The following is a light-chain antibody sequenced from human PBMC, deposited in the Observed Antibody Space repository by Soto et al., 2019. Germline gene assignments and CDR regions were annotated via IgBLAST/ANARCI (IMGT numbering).Light chain of an antibody. CDR2: GAS. J-gene: IGKJ4*01. CDR1: QSVDSNY. Sequence: EVVMRQSPATLSVSPGEGATLSCRASQSVDSNYLAWYQQKPGQAPRLLIYGASSRATGIPDRFSGSGYGKDLNINIRGLENEDLEVYSCQHYDSSQTFGGGTKVDIK. CDR3: QHYDSSQT. V-gene: IGKV3-20*01.